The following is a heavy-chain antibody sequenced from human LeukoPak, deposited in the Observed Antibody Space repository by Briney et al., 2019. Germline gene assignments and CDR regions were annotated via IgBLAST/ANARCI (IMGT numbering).Heavy chain of an antibody. D-gene: IGHD1-14*01. CDR3: ARIRAESYYYYMDV. Sequence: SETMSLTCTVSGGSISSSSYYWGWIRQPPGKGLEGIGRMYYSGSPYYKPSLKSRVTISVDTSKNQFSLKLSSVTAADTAVYYCARIRAESYYYYMDVWGKGTTVTVSS. CDR1: GGSISSSSYY. J-gene: IGHJ6*03. CDR2: MYYSGSP. V-gene: IGHV4-39*07.